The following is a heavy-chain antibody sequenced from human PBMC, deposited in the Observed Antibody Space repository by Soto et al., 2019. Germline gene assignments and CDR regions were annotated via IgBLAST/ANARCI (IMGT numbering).Heavy chain of an antibody. V-gene: IGHV4-34*01. D-gene: IGHD6-19*01. CDR2: ITHGGTT. J-gene: IGHJ4*02. Sequence: PSETLSLTCAVYGGSFNGYYWSWIRQSPGKGLEWIGEITHGGTTTYSPSLKSRVTISVDTSKNQFSLKLSSVTAADTAVYYCARTAGYSSGWYGLSGRGPIDYWGQGTLVTVSS. CDR3: ARTAGYSSGWYGLSGRGPIDY. CDR1: GGSFNGYY.